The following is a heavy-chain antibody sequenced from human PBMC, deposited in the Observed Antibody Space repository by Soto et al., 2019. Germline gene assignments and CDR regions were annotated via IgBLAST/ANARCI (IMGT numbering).Heavy chain of an antibody. CDR1: GGSISSYY. V-gene: IGHV4-59*01. CDR2: IYYSGST. CDR3: ARYNSGWYKYWFDP. D-gene: IGHD6-19*01. Sequence: SETLSLTCTVSGGSISSYYWSWIRQPPGKGLEWIGYIYYSGSTNYNPSLKSRVTISVDTSKNQFSLKLSSVTAADTAVYYCARYNSGWYKYWFDPWGQGTLVTVS. J-gene: IGHJ5*02.